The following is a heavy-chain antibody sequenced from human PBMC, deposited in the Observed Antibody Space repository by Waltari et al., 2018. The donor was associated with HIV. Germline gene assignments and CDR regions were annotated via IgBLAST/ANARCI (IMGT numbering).Heavy chain of an antibody. CDR3: ARDRSEGGGYYYYGLDV. CDR2: IWYDGTNK. V-gene: IGHV3-33*01. D-gene: IGHD2-15*01. CDR1: GFTFSSYG. Sequence: QVQLVESGGGVVQPGRSLRLSCAASGFTFSSYGMHWVRQAPGKGMGWLAFIWYDGTNKYYADSVKVRFTISRDNSKNTLYLQMNSLRAEDTAVYYCARDRSEGGGYYYYGLDVWGQGTTVTVSS. J-gene: IGHJ6*02.